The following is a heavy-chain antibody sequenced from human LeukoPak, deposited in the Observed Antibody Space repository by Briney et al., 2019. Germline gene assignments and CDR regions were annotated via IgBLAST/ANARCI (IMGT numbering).Heavy chain of an antibody. D-gene: IGHD1-1*01. CDR3: GSGPVGTTVP. V-gene: IGHV3-23*01. J-gene: IGHJ5*02. Sequence: GGSLRLSCAASGFSFGSYAMGWTRQAPGQGLEWVSAISGSGSHTNYAGSVKGRFTISRDNSKNILYLHMGSLTVADTAVYCCGSGPVGTTVPWGQGTLVTVSS. CDR1: GFSFGSYA. CDR2: ISGSGSHT.